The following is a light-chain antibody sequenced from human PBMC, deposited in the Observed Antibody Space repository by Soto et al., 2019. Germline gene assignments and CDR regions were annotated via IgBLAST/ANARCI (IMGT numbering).Light chain of an antibody. CDR2: EVT. CDR3: SSYTSSNTPYV. Sequence: QSVLTQPASVSGSPGQSITISCTGSSSDVGGYNFVSWYQHHPGKAPKLILYEVTTRPSGVSSRFSGSKSGNTASLTISGLQADDEANYYRSSYTSSNTPYVFGTGTKVTVL. CDR1: SSDVGGYNF. V-gene: IGLV2-14*01. J-gene: IGLJ1*01.